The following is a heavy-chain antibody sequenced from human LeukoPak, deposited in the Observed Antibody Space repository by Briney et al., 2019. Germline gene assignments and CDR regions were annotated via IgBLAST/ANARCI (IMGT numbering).Heavy chain of an antibody. D-gene: IGHD1-26*01. V-gene: IGHV4-31*03. CDR2: IYYNGST. Sequence: SQTLSLTCTVSGGSISSGGYYWSWIRQHPGKGLEWIGYIYYNGSTYYNPSLKSRVTISVDKSKNQFSLRLSSVTAADTAVYYCARNIVGANAFDYWGQGTLVTVSS. J-gene: IGHJ4*02. CDR1: GGSISSGGYY. CDR3: ARNIVGANAFDY.